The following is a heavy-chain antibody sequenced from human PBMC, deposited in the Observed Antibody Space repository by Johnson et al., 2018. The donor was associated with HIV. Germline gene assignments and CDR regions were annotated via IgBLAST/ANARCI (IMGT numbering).Heavy chain of an antibody. CDR2: ISSNGGST. V-gene: IGHV3-64*07. CDR3: ATPQEGYSAFDI. D-gene: IGHD2-15*01. J-gene: IGHJ3*02. Sequence: VQLVESGGGLVQPGGSLRLSCAASGFTFSMYAMHWVRQAPGTGLEYVSAISSNGGSTYYADSVKGRFTISRDNSKNTLYLQMDSRRAEDMAVYYCATPQEGYSAFDIWGQGTMVTVAA. CDR1: GFTFSMYA.